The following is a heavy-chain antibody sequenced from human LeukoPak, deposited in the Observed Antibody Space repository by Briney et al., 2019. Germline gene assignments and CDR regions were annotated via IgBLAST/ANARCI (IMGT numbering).Heavy chain of an antibody. Sequence: PGRSLRLSCVASGFIFDDYAMHWVRQAPGKGLEWVSGISWNSGRIGYADSVKGRFTISRDNAKNSLYLQMNSLRAEDMALYYCAKDHGYQLLQGNAFDIWGQGTMVTVSS. CDR2: ISWNSGRI. CDR1: GFIFDDYA. D-gene: IGHD2-2*01. J-gene: IGHJ3*02. CDR3: AKDHGYQLLQGNAFDI. V-gene: IGHV3-9*03.